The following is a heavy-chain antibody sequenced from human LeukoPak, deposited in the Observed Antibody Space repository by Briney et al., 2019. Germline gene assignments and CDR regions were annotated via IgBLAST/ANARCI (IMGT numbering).Heavy chain of an antibody. D-gene: IGHD6-6*01. J-gene: IGHJ6*02. CDR3: AKSLGTSSWYYYCVMDV. CDR1: GLTFRNYG. Sequence: SGGSLRLSCAASGLTFRNYGMSWVRQAPGKGLEWVSTISGRGGSTYYADSVKGRFTISRDNSKNTLYLQMNSLKAEDTAVYYCAKSLGTSSWYYYCVMDVWGQGTTVTVSS. V-gene: IGHV3-23*01. CDR2: ISGRGGST.